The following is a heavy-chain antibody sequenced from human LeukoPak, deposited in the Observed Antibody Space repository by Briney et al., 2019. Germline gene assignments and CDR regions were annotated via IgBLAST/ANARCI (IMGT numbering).Heavy chain of an antibody. Sequence: SGTLSLTCGVSGGSISSTNWWSWVRQPPGQGLEWSGEISLSGVTNYNPSLKSRVTMSLDRSKNHLSLTLTSVTAADTAVYYCSRESGAFSPFGYWGQGTLVTVSS. CDR2: ISLSGVT. D-gene: IGHD1-26*01. J-gene: IGHJ4*02. V-gene: IGHV4-4*02. CDR3: SRESGAFSPFGY. CDR1: GGSISSTNW.